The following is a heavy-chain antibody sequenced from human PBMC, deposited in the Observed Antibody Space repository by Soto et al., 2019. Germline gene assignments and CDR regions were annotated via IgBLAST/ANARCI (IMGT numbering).Heavy chain of an antibody. J-gene: IGHJ4*02. CDR3: ARLHYDYVWGSYRIYYFDY. CDR2: IYYSGST. CDR1: GGSISSYC. Sequence: SETLSLTCTVSGGSISSYCWSWIRQPPGKGLEWIGYIYYSGSTNYNPSLKSRVTISVDTSKNQFSLKLSSVTAANTAVYYCARLHYDYVWGSYRIYYFDYCGQGTLVT. D-gene: IGHD3-16*02. V-gene: IGHV4-59*01.